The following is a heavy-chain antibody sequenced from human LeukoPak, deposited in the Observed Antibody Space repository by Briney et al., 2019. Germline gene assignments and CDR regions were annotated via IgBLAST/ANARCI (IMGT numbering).Heavy chain of an antibody. J-gene: IGHJ2*01. D-gene: IGHD1-26*01. Sequence: SETLSLTCTVSGGSISTTSYYWGWIRQPPGKGLEWIGSIYYSGSTYYNPSLKSRVTISVDTSKNQFSLKLSSVTAADTAVYYYARAGSYRPYWYFDLWGRGTLVTVSS. CDR1: GGSISTTSYY. CDR3: ARAGSYRPYWYFDL. CDR2: IYYSGST. V-gene: IGHV4-39*07.